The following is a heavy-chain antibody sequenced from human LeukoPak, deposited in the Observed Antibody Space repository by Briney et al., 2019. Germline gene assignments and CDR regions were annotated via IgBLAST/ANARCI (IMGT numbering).Heavy chain of an antibody. J-gene: IGHJ5*02. CDR1: GGSISSYY. CDR3: ARGTYSSSWYRKGYNWFDP. V-gene: IGHV4-59*08. D-gene: IGHD6-13*01. Sequence: SETLSLTCTVSGGSISSYYWSWIRQPPGKGLEWIGYIYYSGSTNYNPSLKSRVTISVDTSKNQFSLKLSSVTAADTAVYYCARGTYSSSWYRKGYNWFDPWGQGTLVTVSS. CDR2: IYYSGST.